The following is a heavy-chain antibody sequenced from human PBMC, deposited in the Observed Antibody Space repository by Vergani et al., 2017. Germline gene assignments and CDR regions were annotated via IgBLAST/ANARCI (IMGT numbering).Heavy chain of an antibody. J-gene: IGHJ4*02. Sequence: QVSLVESGGGVVQPGRSLTLTCSASGFGFKNFAMHWVRQAPGKGLEWVATISKDGTHDYYEPSVRGRFAVSRDNFKNTMYLQMDRLTTDDTAVCFCARDGTDIFVSNSEYSHLLYYWGQGILVTVSS. CDR2: ISKDGTHD. CDR1: GFGFKNFA. D-gene: IGHD2/OR15-2a*01. CDR3: ARDGTDIFVSNSEYSHLLYY. V-gene: IGHV3-30*03.